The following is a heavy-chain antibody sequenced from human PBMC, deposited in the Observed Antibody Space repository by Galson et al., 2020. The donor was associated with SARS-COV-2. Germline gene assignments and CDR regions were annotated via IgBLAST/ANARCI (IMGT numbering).Heavy chain of an antibody. CDR2: IYPPDSDT. CDR1: GYIFTNFW. Sequence: GGSLRLSCKASGYIFTNFWIGWVRQTPEKGLEWMGIIYPPDSDTRYSPSFQGQVTLSVDKSISTAFLQWSGLTASDTATYFCVRYPPSGTYPPHWFFDLWGRGTLVTVSS. V-gene: IGHV5-51*01. D-gene: IGHD1-26*01. CDR3: VRYPPSGTYPPHWFFDL. J-gene: IGHJ2*01.